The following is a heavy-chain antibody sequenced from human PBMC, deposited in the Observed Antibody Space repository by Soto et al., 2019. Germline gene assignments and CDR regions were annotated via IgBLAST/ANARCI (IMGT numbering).Heavy chain of an antibody. V-gene: IGHV4-30-4*01. Sequence: SETLSLTCTVSGGSISSGDYYWSWIRQPPGKGLEWIGYIYYSGSTYYNPSLKSRVTIPVDTSKNQFSLKLSSVTAADTAVYYCARERGSHDIGYWGQGTLVTVSS. CDR1: GGSISSGDYY. D-gene: IGHD3-9*01. CDR3: ARERGSHDIGY. CDR2: IYYSGST. J-gene: IGHJ4*02.